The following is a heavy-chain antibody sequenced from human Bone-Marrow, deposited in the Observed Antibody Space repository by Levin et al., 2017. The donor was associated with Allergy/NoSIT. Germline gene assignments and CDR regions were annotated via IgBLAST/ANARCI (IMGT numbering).Heavy chain of an antibody. CDR3: SSEGGILGALDAFDM. CDR1: GYNFSRYG. D-gene: IGHD1-26*01. Sequence: GESLKISCKASGYNFSRYGISWVRQAPGQGLEWMGYISAYSGNIKYVQKFQGRVTMTTDTTPTTASMELKNLKSDDPAVYFWSSEGGILGALDAFDMWGQGTMVTVSS. CDR2: ISAYSGNI. J-gene: IGHJ3*02. V-gene: IGHV1-18*01.